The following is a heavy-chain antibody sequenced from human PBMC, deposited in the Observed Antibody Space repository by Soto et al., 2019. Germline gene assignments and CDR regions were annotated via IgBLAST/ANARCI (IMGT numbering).Heavy chain of an antibody. CDR2: IFPNGDRT. D-gene: IGHD2-8*02. V-gene: IGHV1-46*01. Sequence: QVQLGQSGAELKKPGASVKISCKSSGYIFTNFYLHWVRQAPGQGLEWMGVIFPNGDRTSYAQSFQGRVTMTRDTSTSTDQMELSSLTCEDTAVYFCAREAPSTGAVDIWGQGTMVTVSS. J-gene: IGHJ3*02. CDR1: GYIFTNFY. CDR3: AREAPSTGAVDI.